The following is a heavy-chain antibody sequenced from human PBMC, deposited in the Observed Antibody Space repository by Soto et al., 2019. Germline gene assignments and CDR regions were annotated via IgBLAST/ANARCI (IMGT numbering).Heavy chain of an antibody. CDR1: GYSLTNYW. J-gene: IGHJ6*02. V-gene: IGHV5-51*01. CDR3: ARRPSDYYGMDV. Sequence: GESLKISCKGSGYSLTNYWIAWVRQMPGKGLEWMAIIYPYDSDTTYSPSLQGQVTISADKSINTAYLQWSSLKASDTAIYYCARRPSDYYGMDVWGQGTMVTVSS. D-gene: IGHD1-26*01. CDR2: IYPYDSDT.